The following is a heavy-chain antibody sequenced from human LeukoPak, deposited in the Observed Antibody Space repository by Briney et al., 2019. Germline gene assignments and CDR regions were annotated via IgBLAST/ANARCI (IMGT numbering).Heavy chain of an antibody. CDR2: IYTIGKT. Sequence: PSETLSLTCTVTSGSINSYYWGWVRQPAGRGLEWIGRIYTIGKTDYNPSLKSRLTMSVDTSKRQFSLNLTSVTAADTAIYFCARHGYTASHYFLDFWSQGKLVTVSS. CDR1: SGSINSYY. D-gene: IGHD3-16*01. V-gene: IGHV4-4*07. CDR3: ARHGYTASHYFLDF. J-gene: IGHJ4*02.